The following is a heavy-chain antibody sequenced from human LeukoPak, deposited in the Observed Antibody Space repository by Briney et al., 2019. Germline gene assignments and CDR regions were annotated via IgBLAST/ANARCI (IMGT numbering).Heavy chain of an antibody. CDR2: IYYSGST. D-gene: IGHD2-15*01. CDR1: GGSISSYY. J-gene: IGHJ4*02. CDR3: ARHIVVVVAATPNFDY. Sequence: PSETLSLTCTVSGGSISSYYWSWIRQPPGKGLEWIGYIYYSGSTNYNPSLKSRVTISVDTSKNQFSLKLSSVTAADTAVYYCARHIVVVVAATPNFDYWGQGTLVTVSS. V-gene: IGHV4-59*01.